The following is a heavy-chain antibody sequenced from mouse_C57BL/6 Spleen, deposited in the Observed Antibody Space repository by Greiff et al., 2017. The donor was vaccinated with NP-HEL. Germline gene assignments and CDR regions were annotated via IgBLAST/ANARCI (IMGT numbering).Heavy chain of an antibody. CDR1: GFSLTSYG. Sequence: QVQLQQSGPGLVQPSQSLSITCTVSGFSLTSYGVHWVRQSPGKGLEWLGVIWSGGSTDYNAAFISRLSISKDNSKSQVFFKMNSLQADDTAIYYCARKPLDSSGYEYAMDYWGQGTSVTVSS. CDR2: IWSGGST. V-gene: IGHV2-2*01. J-gene: IGHJ4*01. CDR3: ARKPLDSSGYEYAMDY. D-gene: IGHD3-2*02.